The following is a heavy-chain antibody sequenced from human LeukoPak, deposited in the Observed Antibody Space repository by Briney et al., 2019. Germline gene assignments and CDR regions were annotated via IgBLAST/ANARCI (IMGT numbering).Heavy chain of an antibody. D-gene: IGHD3-10*01. V-gene: IGHV4-59*01. CDR1: GGSISGIY. Sequence: PSETLSLTCIVSGGSISGIYWSWIRQPPGKGLEWIGYIYSSGSTKYNPSLRSRVTMSLDTSKNQFSLRLTSVTAADTAMYFCARERGDWALDYWGQGTLVTVSS. CDR3: ARERGDWALDY. CDR2: IYSSGST. J-gene: IGHJ4*02.